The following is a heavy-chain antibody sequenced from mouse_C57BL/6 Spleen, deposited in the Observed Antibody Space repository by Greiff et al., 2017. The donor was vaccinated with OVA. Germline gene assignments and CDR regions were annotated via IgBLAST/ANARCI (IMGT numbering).Heavy chain of an antibody. CDR2: IDPENGDT. D-gene: IGHD2-4*01. V-gene: IGHV14-4*01. CDR1: GFNIKDDY. Sequence: VKLQQSGAELVRPGASVKLSCTASGFNIKDDYMHWVKQRPEQGLEWIGWIDPENGDTAYASKFQGQATITADTPYNTVYLQLSSLTSEDTAVYYCTTMISCAYWGQGTLVTVSA. J-gene: IGHJ3*01. CDR3: TTMISCAY.